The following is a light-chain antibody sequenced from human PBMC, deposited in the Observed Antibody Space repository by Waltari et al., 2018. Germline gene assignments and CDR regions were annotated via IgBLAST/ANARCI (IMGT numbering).Light chain of an antibody. CDR3: MQARQTPWT. CDR1: QSLLHSSGNTF. CDR2: LVS. V-gene: IGKV2-28*01. Sequence: DIVMTQSPLPLSVTPGEPASISCRSSQSLLHSSGNTFLVWYLQKPGQSPQLLIYLVSNRASGVPDRFSGSGSGTDFTLKISRVEAEDVGVYFCMQARQTPWTFGQGTKVEIK. J-gene: IGKJ1*01.